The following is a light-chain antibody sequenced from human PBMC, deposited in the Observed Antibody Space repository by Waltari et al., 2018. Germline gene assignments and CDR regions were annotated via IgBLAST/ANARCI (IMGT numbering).Light chain of an antibody. CDR3: SSYSSTTTRVL. V-gene: IGLV2-14*03. J-gene: IGLJ2*01. Sequence: QSALTQPASVSGSPGQSITISCTGSSPDIGGYFFVSWYQQQSGKAPKLIIYGVSNRPSGVSDRFSGSKSDNTASLTISGLQTQDEADYYCSSYSSTTTRVLFGGGTRLTVL. CDR1: SPDIGGYFF. CDR2: GVS.